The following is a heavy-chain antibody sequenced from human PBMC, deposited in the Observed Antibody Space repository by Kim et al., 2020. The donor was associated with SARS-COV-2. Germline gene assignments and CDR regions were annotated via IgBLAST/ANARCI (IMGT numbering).Heavy chain of an antibody. CDR2: IGTAGDT. V-gene: IGHV3-13*04. D-gene: IGHD6-13*01. Sequence: GGSLRLSCAASGFTFSSYDMHWVRQVTGKGLEWVSAIGTAGDTYYPASVKGRFTISRENAKNSFYPQMNSLRAGDTAVYYCARKSIAASGIRWYFDLWGR. CDR3: ARKSIAASGIRWYFDL. J-gene: IGHJ2*01. CDR1: GFTFSSYD.